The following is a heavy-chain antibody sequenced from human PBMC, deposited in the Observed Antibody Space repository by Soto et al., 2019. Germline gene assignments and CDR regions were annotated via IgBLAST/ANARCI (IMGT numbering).Heavy chain of an antibody. J-gene: IGHJ6*02. CDR3: ARGRPYGMDV. V-gene: IGHV3-74*01. CDR2: IDSDGSST. Sequence: LRLSCAASGFTFGSYWMNWIRQAPGKGLVWVSRIDSDGSSTTYADSVKGRFTTSRDNAKNTLYLQMSSRRVEDTAVYYCARGRPYGMDVWGQGTTVTVSS. CDR1: GFTFGSYW.